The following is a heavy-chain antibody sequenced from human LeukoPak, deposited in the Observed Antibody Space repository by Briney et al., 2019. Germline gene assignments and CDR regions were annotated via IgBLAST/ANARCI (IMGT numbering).Heavy chain of an antibody. CDR3: TRVNYYDTN. V-gene: IGHV3-21*01. D-gene: IGHD3-22*01. CDR1: GLTFRNYG. Sequence: GGPLRLSCAASGLTFRNYGMHWVRQAPGKGLEWVSSISSSSIYIHYADSVKGRFTISRDNAKNSLYLQMNSLRAEDTAVYYCTRVNYYDTNWGQGTLVTVSS. J-gene: IGHJ4*02. CDR2: ISSSSIYI.